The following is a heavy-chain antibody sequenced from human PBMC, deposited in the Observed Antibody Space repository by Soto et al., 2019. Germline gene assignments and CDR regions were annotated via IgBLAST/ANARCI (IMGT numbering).Heavy chain of an antibody. CDR1: GGTFSSYA. CDR2: IIPIFGTA. CDR3: ARGTHLPYSGSNGGWFDP. V-gene: IGHV1-69*13. J-gene: IGHJ5*02. D-gene: IGHD1-26*01. Sequence: GASVKVSCKASGGTFSSYAISWVRQAPGQGLEWMGGIIPIFGTANYAQKFQGRVTITADESTSTAYMELSSLRSEDTAVYYCARGTHLPYSGSNGGWFDPWGQGTLVTVSS.